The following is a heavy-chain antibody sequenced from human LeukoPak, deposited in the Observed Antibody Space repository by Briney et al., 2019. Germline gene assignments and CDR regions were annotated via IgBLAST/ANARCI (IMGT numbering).Heavy chain of an antibody. D-gene: IGHD3-10*01. CDR1: GYTLTGYY. V-gene: IGHV1-2*02. J-gene: IGHJ4*02. CDR2: INPNSGGT. Sequence: ASVKVSCKASGYTLTGYYMHWVRQAPGQGLEWMGWINPNSGGTNYAQKFQGRVTMTRDTSISTVYMELSRLRSDDTAVYYCARDAVTMIRGVISYWGQGTLVTVSS. CDR3: ARDAVTMIRGVISY.